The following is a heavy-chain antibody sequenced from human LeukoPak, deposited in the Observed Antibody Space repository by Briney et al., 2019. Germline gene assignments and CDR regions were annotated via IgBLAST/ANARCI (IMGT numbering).Heavy chain of an antibody. V-gene: IGHV4-59*01. CDR3: ARDNGSSEWAWFDP. Sequence: PSETPSLTCTVSGGSISSYYWSWIRQPPGKGLEWIGYIYYSGSTNYNPSLKSRVTISVDTSKNQFSLKLSSVTAADTAVYYCARDNGSSEWAWFDPWGQGTLVTVSS. J-gene: IGHJ5*02. CDR2: IYYSGST. CDR1: GGSISSYY. D-gene: IGHD6-13*01.